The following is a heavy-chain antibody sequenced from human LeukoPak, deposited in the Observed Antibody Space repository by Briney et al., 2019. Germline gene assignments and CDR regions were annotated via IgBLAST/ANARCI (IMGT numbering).Heavy chain of an antibody. D-gene: IGHD3-22*01. V-gene: IGHV3-53*01. CDR3: ARVSRGPHPYYYDSSGYMDY. Sequence: GGSLRLSCAASGFTVSSNYMSWVRQAPGKGLEWVSVIYSGGSTYYADSVKGRFTISRDNSKNTLYLQMNSLRAEDTAVYYCARVSRGPHPYYYDSSGYMDYWGQGTLVAVSS. CDR1: GFTVSSNY. J-gene: IGHJ4*02. CDR2: IYSGGST.